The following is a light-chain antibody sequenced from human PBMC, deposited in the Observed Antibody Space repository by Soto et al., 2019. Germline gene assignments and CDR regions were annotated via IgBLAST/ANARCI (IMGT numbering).Light chain of an antibody. CDR1: QSVSSY. CDR3: QQRSNWPPG. Sequence: EIVLTQSPAPLSLSPGERATLSCRASQSVSSYLAWYQQKPGQAPRLLIYDASNRATGIPSRFSGSGSGTDFTITISSLEPEDFAVYYGQQRSNWPPGFGQGTRLE. J-gene: IGKJ5*01. CDR2: DAS. V-gene: IGKV3-11*01.